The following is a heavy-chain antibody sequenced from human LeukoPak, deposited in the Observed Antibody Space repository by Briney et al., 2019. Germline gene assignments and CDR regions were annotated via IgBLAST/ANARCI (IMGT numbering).Heavy chain of an antibody. Sequence: GGSLRLSCAASGFTFSSYAMSWVRQAPGKGLEWVSAISGSGGSTYYADSVKGRFTISRDNSKNTLYLQMNSLRAEDTAVYYCANDSSPQRYGSFDYWGQGTLVTVSS. V-gene: IGHV3-23*01. J-gene: IGHJ4*02. CDR1: GFTFSSYA. CDR2: ISGSGGST. CDR3: ANDSSPQRYGSFDY. D-gene: IGHD4-17*01.